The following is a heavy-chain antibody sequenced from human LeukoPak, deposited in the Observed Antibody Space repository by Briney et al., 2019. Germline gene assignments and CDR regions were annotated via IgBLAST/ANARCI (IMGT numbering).Heavy chain of an antibody. CDR3: ARDPPILTGYYAN. CDR2: IIPILGIA. Sequence: ASVKVSCKASGGTFSSYAISWVRQAPGQGLEWMGRIIPILGIANYAQKFQGRVTITADKSTSTAYMERSSLRSEDTAVYYCARDPPILTGYYANWGQGTLVTVSS. V-gene: IGHV1-69*04. CDR1: GGTFSSYA. D-gene: IGHD3-9*01. J-gene: IGHJ4*02.